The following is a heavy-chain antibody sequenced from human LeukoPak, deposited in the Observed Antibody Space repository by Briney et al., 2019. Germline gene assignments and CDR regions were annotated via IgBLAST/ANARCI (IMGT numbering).Heavy chain of an antibody. CDR1: GGSFSGYY. Sequence: SETLSLTCAVYGGSFSGYYWSWIRQPPGKGLEWIGEINHSGSTNYNPSLKSRVTISVDTSKNQFSLKLSSVTAADTAVYYCARRRLQEDYWGQGTLVTVSS. J-gene: IGHJ4*02. D-gene: IGHD6-25*01. CDR2: INHSGST. CDR3: ARRRLQEDY. V-gene: IGHV4-34*01.